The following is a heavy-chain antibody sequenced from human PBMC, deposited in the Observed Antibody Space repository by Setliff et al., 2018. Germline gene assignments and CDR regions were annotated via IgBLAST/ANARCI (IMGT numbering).Heavy chain of an antibody. V-gene: IGHV4-59*11. CDR2: RHDNGER. Sequence: SETLSLTCTVSPGSISRHYWSWFRQAPGKGLEWIGYRHDNGERDYNPSLGSRVTISVDTSKNQFSLMLTSVTAADTAIYYCARGGTCRYFDYWGQGTLVTVSS. J-gene: IGHJ4*02. CDR3: ARGGTCRYFDY. CDR1: PGSISRHY.